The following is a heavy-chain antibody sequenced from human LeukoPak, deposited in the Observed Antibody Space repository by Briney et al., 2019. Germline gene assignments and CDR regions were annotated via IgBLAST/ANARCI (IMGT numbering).Heavy chain of an antibody. V-gene: IGHV3-30-3*01. D-gene: IGHD3-22*01. J-gene: IGHJ4*02. CDR3: ASPPTYYYDSSGLGLGY. Sequence: GGSLRLSCAASGFTFSSYAMHWVRQAPGKGRECVAVISYDGSNKYYADCVKGRFTISRDNSKNTLYLQMNSLRAEDTAVYYGASPPTYYYDSSGLGLGYWGQGTLVTVS. CDR1: GFTFSSYA. CDR2: ISYDGSNK.